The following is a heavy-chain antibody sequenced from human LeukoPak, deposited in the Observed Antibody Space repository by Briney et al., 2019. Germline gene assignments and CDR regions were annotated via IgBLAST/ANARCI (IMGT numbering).Heavy chain of an antibody. J-gene: IGHJ4*02. CDR3: ARGSRSGSYYKSPFDY. D-gene: IGHD1-26*01. V-gene: IGHV4-34*01. CDR1: GGPFSGYY. Sequence: SETLSLTCAVYGGPFSGYYWSWIRQPPGKGLEWIGEINHSGSTNYNPSLKSRVTTSVDTSKNQFSLKLSSVTAADTAVYYCARGSRSGSYYKSPFDYWGQGTLVTVSS. CDR2: INHSGST.